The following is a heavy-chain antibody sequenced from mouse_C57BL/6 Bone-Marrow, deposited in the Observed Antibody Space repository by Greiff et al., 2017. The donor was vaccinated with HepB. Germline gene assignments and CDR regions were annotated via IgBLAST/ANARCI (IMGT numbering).Heavy chain of an antibody. CDR2: IYPRSVNT. Sequence: QVQLQQSGAELARPGASVKLSCKASGYTFTSYGISWVKQRTGQGLEWIGEIYPRSVNTYYNEKFKGKATLTADKSSSTAYMELRSLTSEDSAVYFGAPATTVGAGDWYFDVWGTGTTVTVSS. V-gene: IGHV1-81*01. CDR1: GYTFTSYG. CDR3: APATTVGAGDWYFDV. D-gene: IGHD1-1*01. J-gene: IGHJ1*03.